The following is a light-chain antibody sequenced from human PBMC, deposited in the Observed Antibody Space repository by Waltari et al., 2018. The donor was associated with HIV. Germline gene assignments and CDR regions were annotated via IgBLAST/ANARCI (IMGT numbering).Light chain of an antibody. CDR3: SSYTRSNIRV. CDR1: SSDVGGYNY. J-gene: IGLJ1*01. V-gene: IGLV2-14*03. Sequence: QSALTQPPSASGSPGQSVTISCTGTSSDVGGYNYVSWYQQHPGKAPRLMIYDVSNRPSGVSNRFSGSKSGDTASLTISGLQAEDEADYYCSSYTRSNIRVFGTGTKVTVL. CDR2: DVS.